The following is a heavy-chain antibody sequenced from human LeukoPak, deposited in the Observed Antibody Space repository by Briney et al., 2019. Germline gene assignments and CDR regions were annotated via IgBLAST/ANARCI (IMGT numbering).Heavy chain of an antibody. V-gene: IGHV4-59*01. CDR2: IYYSGST. CDR1: GGSISSYY. J-gene: IGHJ6*03. Sequence: SETLSLTCIVSGGSISSYYWSWIRPPPRKGLEWIGYIYYSGSTNYNPSLTSRVTISVDTSKNQFSLKLSSVTAADTAVYYCARQRKYQLLFGYYYYYMGVWGKGTTVTVSS. D-gene: IGHD2-2*01. CDR3: ARQRKYQLLFGYYYYYMGV.